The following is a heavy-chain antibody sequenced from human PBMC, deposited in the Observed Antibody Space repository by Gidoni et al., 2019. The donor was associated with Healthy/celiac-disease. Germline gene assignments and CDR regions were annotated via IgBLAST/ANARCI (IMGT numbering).Heavy chain of an antibody. D-gene: IGHD6-19*01. CDR1: GYTLPELS. V-gene: IGHV1-24*01. Sequence: QVQLVQSGAEVKTPGASVKVSCKVSGYTLPELSIPWVRQAPGKGLEWMGGFDPEEGETIYAQKFQGRVTMTEDTSTDTAYMELSSLRSEDTAVYYCATAHRGYSSGWYSLLYFDYWGQGTLVTVSS. J-gene: IGHJ4*02. CDR3: ATAHRGYSSGWYSLLYFDY. CDR2: FDPEEGET.